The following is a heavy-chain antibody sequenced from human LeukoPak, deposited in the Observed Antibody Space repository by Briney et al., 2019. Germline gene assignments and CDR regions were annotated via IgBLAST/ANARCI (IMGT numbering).Heavy chain of an antibody. D-gene: IGHD3-22*01. CDR1: GGSISSSSYY. CDR2: IYYSGST. Sequence: PSETLSLTCTVSGGSISSSSYYWSWIRQPPGKGLEWIGYIYYSGSTNYNPSLKSRVTISVDTSKNQFSLKLSSVTAADTAVYYCARVPYYYDSSGYPGYYYYYMDVWGKGTTVTISS. J-gene: IGHJ6*03. V-gene: IGHV4-61*01. CDR3: ARVPYYYDSSGYPGYYYYYMDV.